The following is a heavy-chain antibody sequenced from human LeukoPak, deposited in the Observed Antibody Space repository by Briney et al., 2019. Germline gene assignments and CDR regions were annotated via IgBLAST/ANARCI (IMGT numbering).Heavy chain of an antibody. V-gene: IGHV4-34*01. J-gene: IGHJ4*02. CDR3: ARRSGSYSL. Sequence: SETLSLTCAVYGGSFSGYYWSWIRQAPGKGLEWIGDINPRGSTNYNPSLKSRVSISVDTSKNHFSLRLCSVTATDTAVYFCARRSGSYSLWGQGTLVTVSS. CDR2: INPRGST. CDR1: GGSFSGYY. D-gene: IGHD3-10*01.